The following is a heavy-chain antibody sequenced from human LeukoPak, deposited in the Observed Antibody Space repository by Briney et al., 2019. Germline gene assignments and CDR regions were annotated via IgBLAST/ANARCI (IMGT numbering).Heavy chain of an antibody. CDR2: IIPIFGTA. D-gene: IGHD2-15*01. CDR3: GAARTLYYYYYYMDV. V-gene: IGHV1-69*06. J-gene: IGHJ6*03. Sequence: ASVKVSCKASGGTFSSYATSWVRQAPGQGLEWMGGIIPIFGTANYAQKFQGRVTITADKSTSTAYMELSSLRSEDTAVYYCGAARTLYYYYYYMDVWGKGTTVTVSS. CDR1: GGTFSSYA.